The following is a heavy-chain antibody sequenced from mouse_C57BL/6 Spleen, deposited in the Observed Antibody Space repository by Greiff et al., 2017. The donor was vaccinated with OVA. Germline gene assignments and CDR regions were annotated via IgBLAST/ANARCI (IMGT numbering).Heavy chain of an antibody. CDR3: ARSSPSSWYFDV. V-gene: IGHV1-82*01. Sequence: VQLQQSGPELVKPGASVKISCKASGYAFSSSWMNWVKQRPGKGLKWIGRIYPGDGDTNYNGKFKGKATLTADKSSSTAYMQLSSLTSEDSAVYVCARSSPSSWYFDVWGTGTTVTVSS. CDR2: IYPGDGDT. J-gene: IGHJ1*03. D-gene: IGHD3-1*01. CDR1: GYAFSSSW.